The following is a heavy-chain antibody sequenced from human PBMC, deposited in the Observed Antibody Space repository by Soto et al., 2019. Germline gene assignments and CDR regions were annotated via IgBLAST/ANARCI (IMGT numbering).Heavy chain of an antibody. J-gene: IGHJ4*02. CDR3: ARRIVAPETFDY. CDR2: IYYSGST. Sequence: SETLSLTCAFSGSSISSGGYCLSWIRKPPGKGLEWIGYIYYSGSTNYNASLKSRVTISVDTSKNQFSLKLSSVTAADTAVYYCARRIVAPETFDYWGQGPLVTVSS. D-gene: IGHD5-12*01. V-gene: IGHV4-61*08. CDR1: GSSISSGGYC.